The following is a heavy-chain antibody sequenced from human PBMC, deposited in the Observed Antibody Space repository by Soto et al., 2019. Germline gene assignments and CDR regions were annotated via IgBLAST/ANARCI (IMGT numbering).Heavy chain of an antibody. J-gene: IGHJ4*02. CDR3: ARHGYNYGGGYFDY. D-gene: IGHD5-18*01. Sequence: EVQLVESGGGLVQPGGSLRPSCAASGVTVSSKYMSWVRQAPGKGLEWVSVIYSGGSTYYADSVKGRFTISRDNSKNTLYLQMNSLRAEDTAVYYCARHGYNYGGGYFDYWGQGTLVTVSS. V-gene: IGHV3-66*04. CDR1: GVTVSSKY. CDR2: IYSGGST.